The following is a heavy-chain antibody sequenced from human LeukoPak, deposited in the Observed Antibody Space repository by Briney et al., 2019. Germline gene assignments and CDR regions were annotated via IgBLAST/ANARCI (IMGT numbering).Heavy chain of an antibody. CDR1: GGTFSSYA. Sequence: EASVKVSCKASGGTFSSYAISWVRQAPGQGLEWMGGIIPIFGTANYAQKFQGRVTITADESTSTAYMELSSLRSEDTAVYYCARDRRYFGVVINNWFDPWGQGTLVSVSS. CDR3: ARDRRYFGVVINNWFDP. D-gene: IGHD3-3*01. CDR2: IIPIFGTA. V-gene: IGHV1-69*13. J-gene: IGHJ5*02.